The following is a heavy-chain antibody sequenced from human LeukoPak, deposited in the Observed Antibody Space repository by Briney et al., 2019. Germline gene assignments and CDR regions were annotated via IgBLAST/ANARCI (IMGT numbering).Heavy chain of an antibody. V-gene: IGHV3-7*03. CDR2: IKEDGSEK. D-gene: IGHD3-3*02. CDR3: AKSGSSVFWS. Sequence: ESLRLSCAASGFTFTNHWMSWVRQAPGKGLEWVANIKEDGSEKYYVDSVKGRVTVFSDNVKNSLFLQMNSLRVGDTAVYYCAKSGSSVFWSWGQGTLVTVSS. J-gene: IGHJ5*02. CDR1: GFTFTNHW.